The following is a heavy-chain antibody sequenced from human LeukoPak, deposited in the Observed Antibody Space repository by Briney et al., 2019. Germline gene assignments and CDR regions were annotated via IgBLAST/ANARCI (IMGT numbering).Heavy chain of an antibody. Sequence: GGSLRLSCEASGFTFSSYSMNWVRQAPGKGLEWVSSISSSSSYIYYADSVKGRFTISRDNAKNSLYLQMNSLRAEDTAVYYCARDTTVTILFDYWGQGTLVTVSS. D-gene: IGHD4-17*01. CDR3: ARDTTVTILFDY. CDR2: ISSSSSYI. CDR1: GFTFSSYS. J-gene: IGHJ4*02. V-gene: IGHV3-21*01.